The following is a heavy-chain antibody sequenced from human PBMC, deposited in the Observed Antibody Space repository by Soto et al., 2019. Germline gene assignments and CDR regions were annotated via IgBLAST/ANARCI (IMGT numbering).Heavy chain of an antibody. D-gene: IGHD2-8*01. CDR2: ISSTTTTI. CDR1: GFAFSSFS. V-gene: IGHV3-48*02. CDR3: TREPLRVSLSQTDGMDV. J-gene: IGHJ6*02. Sequence: LQLVESGGGLVQPGGSLRLSCAASGFAFSSFSMNWVRQAPGKGLEWISYISSTTTTIYYADSVKGRVTISRDSAENSLYLQMNSLRDEDTAVYYCTREPLRVSLSQTDGMDVWGQGTTVTVSS.